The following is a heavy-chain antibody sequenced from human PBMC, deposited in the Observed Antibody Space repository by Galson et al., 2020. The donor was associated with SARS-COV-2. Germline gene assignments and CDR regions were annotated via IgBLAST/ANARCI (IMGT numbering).Heavy chain of an antibody. Sequence: GESLKISCEASGFTFSDYSINWVRQAPGRGLEWVSSISATSTYIYYADSLKGRFTISRDNAKNSLFLQMNSLRAEDTAVYYCARAQSERYCSTSNCISSSWYFDLWGRGTLVTVSS. D-gene: IGHD2-2*01. J-gene: IGHJ2*01. CDR3: ARAQSERYCSTSNCISSSWYFDL. CDR1: GFTFSDYS. V-gene: IGHV3-21*01. CDR2: ISATSTYI.